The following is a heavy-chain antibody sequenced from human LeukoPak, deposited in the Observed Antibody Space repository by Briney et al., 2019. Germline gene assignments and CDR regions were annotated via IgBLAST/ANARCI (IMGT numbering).Heavy chain of an antibody. CDR2: ISSSSSYT. D-gene: IGHD3-10*01. Sequence: GSLRLSCAASGFTFSDYYMSWIRQAPGKGLEWVSYISSSSSYTNYADSVKGRFTISRDNAKNSLYLQMNSLRAEDTAVYYCARDSAFTMVRGVIITSAFDIWGQGTMVTVSS. V-gene: IGHV3-11*05. CDR1: GFTFSDYY. CDR3: ARDSAFTMVRGVIITSAFDI. J-gene: IGHJ3*02.